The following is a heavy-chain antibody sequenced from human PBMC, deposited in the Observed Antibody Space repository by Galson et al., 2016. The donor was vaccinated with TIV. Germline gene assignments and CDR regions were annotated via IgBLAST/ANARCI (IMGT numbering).Heavy chain of an antibody. V-gene: IGHV5-51*01. CDR1: GYDFTRYW. Sequence: QSGAEVKKPGESLKISCKGSGYDFTRYWFAWVRQMSGRGLEWMGIIYPGDSDARYSSSFQGQVTISVDKSNNTAYMQWSSLKASDSAIYYCARASLASRPWFFDLWGRGTLVTVSS. D-gene: IGHD6-6*01. CDR2: IYPGDSDA. CDR3: ARASLASRPWFFDL. J-gene: IGHJ2*01.